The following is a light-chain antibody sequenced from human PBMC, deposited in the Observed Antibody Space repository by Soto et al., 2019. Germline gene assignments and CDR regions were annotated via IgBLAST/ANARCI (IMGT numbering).Light chain of an antibody. Sequence: QSALTQPASVSGSPGQSITISCTGTSSDVGGYNYVSWYQQHPDKAPKLMIYDVSNRPSGVSNRFSGYKSGNTASLTISGLQGEDEADYYCSSYTTSSTLFYVFGTGTKLTVL. CDR2: DVS. V-gene: IGLV2-14*01. CDR3: SSYTTSSTLFYV. CDR1: SSDVGGYNY. J-gene: IGLJ1*01.